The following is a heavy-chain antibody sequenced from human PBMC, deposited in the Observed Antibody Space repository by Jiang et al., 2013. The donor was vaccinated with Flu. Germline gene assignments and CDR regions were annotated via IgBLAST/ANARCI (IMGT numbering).Heavy chain of an antibody. CDR2: IYWDDDK. D-gene: IGHD2-2*01. CDR3: AHSRCYTTNCYFNAFDI. CDR1: GFSLSTSGVG. J-gene: IGHJ3*02. Sequence: KPTQTLTLTCTFSGFSLSTSGVGVGWIRQPPGKALEWLALIYWDDDKYYSPSLKSRLTITKDTSKNQVVLTLTNMDPVDTATYYCAHSRCYTTNCYFNAFDIWGQGTMVTVSS. V-gene: IGHV2-5*02.